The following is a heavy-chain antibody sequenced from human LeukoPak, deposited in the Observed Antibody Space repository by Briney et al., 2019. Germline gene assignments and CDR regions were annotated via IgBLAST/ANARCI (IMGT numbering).Heavy chain of an antibody. CDR2: IIPIFGTA. CDR1: GGTFSSYA. D-gene: IGHD2-15*01. V-gene: IGHV1-69*13. J-gene: IGHJ3*02. Sequence: SVKVSCKSSGGTFSSYAISWVRQAPGQGLEWMGGIIPIFGTANYAQKFQGRVTITADESTSTDYMELSSLRYEDTPVYYCAREDYCSGGSCFVRAFDIWGQGTMVTVSS. CDR3: AREDYCSGGSCFVRAFDI.